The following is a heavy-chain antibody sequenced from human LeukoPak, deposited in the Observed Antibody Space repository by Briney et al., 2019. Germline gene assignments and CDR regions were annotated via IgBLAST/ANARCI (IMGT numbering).Heavy chain of an antibody. CDR2: INHSGAT. Sequence: PSETLSLTCVVYCGSFSDYYWTWVRQPPGKGLEWIGEINHSGATKYNPSLKSRVTISIDTSNNQFSLKLNSVTAADTAVSYYARGEGTLAGRRWPYSFYYYVDVWGKGTTVTVSS. CDR1: CGSFSDYY. CDR3: ARGEGTLAGRRWPYSFYYYVDV. J-gene: IGHJ6*03. D-gene: IGHD6-19*01. V-gene: IGHV4-34*01.